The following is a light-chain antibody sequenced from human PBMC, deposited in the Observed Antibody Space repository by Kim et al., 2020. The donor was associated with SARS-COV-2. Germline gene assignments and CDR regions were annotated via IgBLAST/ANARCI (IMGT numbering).Light chain of an antibody. J-gene: IGKJ4*01. Sequence: SSPGERATLSFTASQSVSRYLAWYQQKPGQAPRLLIYDASNRATGIPARFSGSGSGTDYTLTISSLEPEDFAVYYCQQRSNWPLTFGGGTKVDIK. CDR3: QQRSNWPLT. V-gene: IGKV3-11*01. CDR1: QSVSRY. CDR2: DAS.